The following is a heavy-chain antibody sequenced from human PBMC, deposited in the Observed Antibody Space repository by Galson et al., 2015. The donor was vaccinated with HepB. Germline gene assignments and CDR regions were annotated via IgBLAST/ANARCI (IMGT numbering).Heavy chain of an antibody. D-gene: IGHD5-12*01. V-gene: IGHV1-46*01. CDR1: GYTFSTYY. CDR2: INPSGGGT. Sequence: VKVSCKASGYTFSTYYMHWVRQAPGQGLEWMGIINPSGGGTSYAQKFQGRVTMTRDTSTRTVYMELSSLRSEDTAVYYCARDSRTNIEAGGYYYYAMDVWGLGTTVTVSS. CDR3: ARDSRTNIEAGGYYYYAMDV. J-gene: IGHJ6*02.